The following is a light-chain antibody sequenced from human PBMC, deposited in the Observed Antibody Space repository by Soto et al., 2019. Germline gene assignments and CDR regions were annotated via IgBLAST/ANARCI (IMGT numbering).Light chain of an antibody. Sequence: DIQMTQSPSSLSASVGDRVTITCRASQTIITYLNWYQQRPGRAPKLLIYGASNLQSGVPSRFSGSGSGTDFTLTISSLQPEDFATYFCLQSYSIPFTFGQGTRLDIK. CDR1: QTIITY. CDR2: GAS. V-gene: IGKV1-39*01. J-gene: IGKJ5*01. CDR3: LQSYSIPFT.